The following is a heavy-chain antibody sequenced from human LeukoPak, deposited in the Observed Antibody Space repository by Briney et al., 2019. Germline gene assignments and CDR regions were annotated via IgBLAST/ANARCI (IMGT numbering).Heavy chain of an antibody. CDR2: IWYDGSNK. D-gene: IGHD6-13*01. J-gene: IGHJ4*02. CDR1: GFRFSSCG. Sequence: GGSLRLSCAASGFRFSSCGMHWVRQAPGKGLEWVAVIWYDGSNKYYADSVKGRFTISRDNSKNTLYLQMNSLRAEDTAVYYCAKERAAAVEGYFDYWGQGTLVTVSS. V-gene: IGHV3-33*06. CDR3: AKERAAAVEGYFDY.